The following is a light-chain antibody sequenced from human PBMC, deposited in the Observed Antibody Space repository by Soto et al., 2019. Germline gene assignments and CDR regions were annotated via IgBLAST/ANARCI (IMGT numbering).Light chain of an antibody. CDR2: DAS. Sequence: EIVLTQSPATLSLSLGERATLSCRASQSVSSYLAWYQQKPGQAPRLLIYDASNRATGIPARFSGSGSGTDFPITISSLAPEDFAVYYCQQRSNSPLTFGGGTKVEIK. J-gene: IGKJ4*01. V-gene: IGKV3-11*01. CDR1: QSVSSY. CDR3: QQRSNSPLT.